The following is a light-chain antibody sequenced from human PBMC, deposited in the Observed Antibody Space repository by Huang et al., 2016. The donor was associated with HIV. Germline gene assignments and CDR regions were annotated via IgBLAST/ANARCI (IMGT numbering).Light chain of an antibody. CDR2: GAS. V-gene: IGKV3-20*01. CDR1: PSLGSSS. Sequence: EIVLTQSPGTLSLSPGERATLSCRASPSLGSSSLAWDQQKAGQAPRLLMYGASSRATGMPDRFRGSGSGTDFTLSISRLEPEDFAVYYCQQYDSSPVTFGGGTKVEIK. J-gene: IGKJ4*01. CDR3: QQYDSSPVT.